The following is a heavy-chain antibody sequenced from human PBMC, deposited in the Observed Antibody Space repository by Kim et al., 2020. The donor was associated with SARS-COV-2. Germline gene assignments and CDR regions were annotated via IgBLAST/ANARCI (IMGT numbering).Heavy chain of an antibody. D-gene: IGHD3-9*01. J-gene: IGHJ4*02. CDR3: VRDLTGYYFDC. V-gene: IGHV3-23*05. Sequence: YADSVKGPFTVSRDNSKNTLYLQMSSLRADDTALYYCVRDLTGYYFDCWGQGTLVTVSS.